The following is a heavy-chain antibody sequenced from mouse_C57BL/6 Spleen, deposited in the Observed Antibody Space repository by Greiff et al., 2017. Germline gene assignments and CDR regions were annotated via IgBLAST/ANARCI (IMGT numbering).Heavy chain of an antibody. CDR3: ARPFITTGRFAY. J-gene: IGHJ3*01. CDR2: LWSGGST. Sequence: VQLVESGPGLVQPSQSLSITCTVSGFSLTSYGVHWVRQSPGKGLEWLGVLWSGGSTDYNAAFISRLSISKENSKSQVFFKMNSLQADDTAIYYCARPFITTGRFAYWGQGTLVTVSA. D-gene: IGHD1-1*01. CDR1: GFSLTSYG. V-gene: IGHV2-2*01.